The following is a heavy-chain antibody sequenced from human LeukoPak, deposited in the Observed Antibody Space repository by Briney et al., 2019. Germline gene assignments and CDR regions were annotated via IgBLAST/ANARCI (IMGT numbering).Heavy chain of an antibody. Sequence: SETLSLTCTVSGYSISSVYSWGWFRQPPGKGLGWGGSIYHSGSTYYNPSLKSRVTISVDTSKNQFSLKLSSVTAADTAVYYCAREVGWSSQHYFDYWGQGTLVTVSS. CDR3: AREVGWSSQHYFDY. CDR1: GYSISSVYS. J-gene: IGHJ4*02. D-gene: IGHD1-26*01. CDR2: IYHSGST. V-gene: IGHV4-38-2*02.